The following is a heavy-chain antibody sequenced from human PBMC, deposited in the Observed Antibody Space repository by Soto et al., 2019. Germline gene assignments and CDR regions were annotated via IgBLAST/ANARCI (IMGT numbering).Heavy chain of an antibody. CDR2: IIPIFGTA. V-gene: IGHV1-69*13. Sequence: SVKVSCKASGGTFSSYAISWVRQAPGQGLEWMGGIIPIFGTANYAQKFQGRVTITADESTSTAYMELSSLRSEDTAVYYCARASYYYDSSGPLDAFDIWGQGTMVTVSS. CDR1: GGTFSSYA. D-gene: IGHD3-22*01. CDR3: ARASYYYDSSGPLDAFDI. J-gene: IGHJ3*02.